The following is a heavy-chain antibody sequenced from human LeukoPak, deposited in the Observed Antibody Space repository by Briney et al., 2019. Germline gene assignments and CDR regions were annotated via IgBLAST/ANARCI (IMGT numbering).Heavy chain of an antibody. J-gene: IGHJ4*02. D-gene: IGHD3-10*01. CDR3: ARNMGDGSGIIDY. V-gene: IGHV4-28*05. CDR2: IYYSGSI. CDR1: GYSISSSNW. Sequence: SETLSLTCAVSGYSISSSNWWGWIRQPPGKGLEWIGYIYYSGSIYYNPSLKSQVTMSVDTSKNQFSLKLSSVTAVDTAVYYCARNMGDGSGIIDYWGQGTLVTVSS.